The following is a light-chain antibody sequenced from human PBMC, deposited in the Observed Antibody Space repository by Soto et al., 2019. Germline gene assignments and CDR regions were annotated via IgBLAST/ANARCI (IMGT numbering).Light chain of an antibody. CDR1: SSDVGGYNY. V-gene: IGLV2-14*01. Sequence: QSALTQPASVSGSPGQSITISCTGTSSDVGGYNYVSWYQQHPGKAPKLMICDVSNRPSGVSNRFSGSKSGNTASLTISGLQAEDEADYYCSSYTSSSTYFFGTGTKVTVL. J-gene: IGLJ1*01. CDR3: SSYTSSSTYF. CDR2: DVS.